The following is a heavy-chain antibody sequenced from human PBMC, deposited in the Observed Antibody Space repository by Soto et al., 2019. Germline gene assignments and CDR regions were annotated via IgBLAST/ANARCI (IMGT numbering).Heavy chain of an antibody. CDR3: ARVCFEQQMSHYDY. CDR1: GDSGSSKSVA. Sequence: SQTLSLTCAIFGDSGSSKSVAWNCIRQSPSRGLEWLGRTYYRSKWYDDYAVSVKSRITINPDTSKNQFSLQLNSVTPEDTAVYYFARVCFEQQMSHYDYWGQGILVTVSS. J-gene: IGHJ4*02. D-gene: IGHD6-13*01. CDR2: TYYRSKWYD. V-gene: IGHV6-1*01.